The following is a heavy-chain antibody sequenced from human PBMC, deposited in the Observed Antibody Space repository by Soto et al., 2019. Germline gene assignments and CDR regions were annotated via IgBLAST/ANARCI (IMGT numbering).Heavy chain of an antibody. CDR1: GYTFTRYG. J-gene: IGHJ6*02. CDR2: ISAYNGNT. Sequence: GASVKVSCKASGYTFTRYGISLVRQAPGQRLEWMGWISAYNGNTNYAQKLQGRVTMTTDTSTSTAYMELRSLRSDDTAVYYCAREYDSSGYYAYYYYGMDVWGQGTTVTVSS. V-gene: IGHV1-18*01. D-gene: IGHD3-22*01. CDR3: AREYDSSGYYAYYYYGMDV.